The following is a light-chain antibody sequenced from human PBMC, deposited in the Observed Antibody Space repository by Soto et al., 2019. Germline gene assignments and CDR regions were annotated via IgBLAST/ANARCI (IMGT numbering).Light chain of an antibody. CDR1: QSVSSY. J-gene: IGKJ4*01. Sequence: EIVLTQSPATLSLSPGERATLSCRAGQSVSSYLAWYQHKPGQAPRLLIYDASSRATGIPARFSGSGSGTDFTFTISSLEPEDFAVYYCQQRSNWRGLTFGGGTKVEIK. CDR2: DAS. CDR3: QQRSNWRGLT. V-gene: IGKV3-11*01.